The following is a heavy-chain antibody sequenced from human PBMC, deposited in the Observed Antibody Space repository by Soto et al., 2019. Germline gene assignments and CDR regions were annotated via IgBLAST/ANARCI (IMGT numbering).Heavy chain of an antibody. CDR2: ISYDGSNK. J-gene: IGHJ4*02. CDR1: GFTFSSYA. D-gene: IGHD3-22*01. Sequence: QVQLVESGGGVVQPGRSLRLSCAASGFTFSSYAMHWVRQAPGKGLEWVAVISYDGSNKYYADSVKGRFTISRDKSKNTLYLQMNSLRAEDTAVYYCAREDSSGYYYAAPGDFDYWGQGTLVTVSS. V-gene: IGHV3-30-3*01. CDR3: AREDSSGYYYAAPGDFDY.